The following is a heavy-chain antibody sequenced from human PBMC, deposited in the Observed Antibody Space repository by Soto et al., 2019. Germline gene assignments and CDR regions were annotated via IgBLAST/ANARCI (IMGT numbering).Heavy chain of an antibody. J-gene: IGHJ2*01. D-gene: IGHD1-26*01. CDR3: AKDLGAFGETVYFDL. V-gene: IGHV3-9*01. CDR1: GFTFDDYA. Sequence: EVQLVESGGGLVQPGRSLRLSCAASGFTFDDYAMHWVRQAPGKGLEWVSGISWNSGSIGYADSVKGRFTISRDNAKNSLYLQMNRLRAEDTALYYCAKDLGAFGETVYFDLWGRGTLVTVSS. CDR2: ISWNSGSI.